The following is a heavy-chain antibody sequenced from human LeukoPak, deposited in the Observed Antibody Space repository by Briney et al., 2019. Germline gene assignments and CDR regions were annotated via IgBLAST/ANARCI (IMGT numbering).Heavy chain of an antibody. Sequence: PGGSLRLSCAASGFTFSDHYMDWVRQAPGKGLEWVGRTRNKANSYTTEYAASVKGRFTISRDDSKNSLYLQMNSLKTEDTAVYYCARVVAVAGLDYWGQGTLVTVSS. V-gene: IGHV3-72*01. CDR3: ARVVAVAGLDY. CDR1: GFTFSDHY. D-gene: IGHD6-19*01. CDR2: TRNKANSYTT. J-gene: IGHJ4*02.